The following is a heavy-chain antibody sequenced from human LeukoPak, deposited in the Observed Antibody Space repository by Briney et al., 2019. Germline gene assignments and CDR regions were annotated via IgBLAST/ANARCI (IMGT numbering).Heavy chain of an antibody. CDR2: INHSGST. V-gene: IGHV4-34*01. CDR3: ARARYYDILTGYPDAFDI. D-gene: IGHD3-9*01. J-gene: IGHJ3*02. Sequence: PSETLSLTCAVYGGSFSGYYWSWIRQPPGKGLEWIGEINHSGSTNYNPSLKSRVTISVDTSKNQFSLKLSSVTAADTAVYYCARARYYDILTGYPDAFDIWGQGTMVTVSS. CDR1: GGSFSGYY.